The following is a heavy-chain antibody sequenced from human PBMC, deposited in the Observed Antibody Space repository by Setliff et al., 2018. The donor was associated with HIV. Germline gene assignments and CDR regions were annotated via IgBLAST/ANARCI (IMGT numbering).Heavy chain of an antibody. CDR3: ARHSSSGYLPYYFDY. V-gene: IGHV4-39*01. J-gene: IGHJ4*02. CDR1: GGSISGSSDY. CDR2: IFYTGST. D-gene: IGHD3-3*01. Sequence: SETLSLTCTVSGGSISGSSDYWGWIRQPPGKGLEWIGSIFYTGSTYYNPFLKGRVTVSVDTSINQFSLKLSSVTAADTSVYYCARHSSSGYLPYYFDYWGQGTLVTVSS.